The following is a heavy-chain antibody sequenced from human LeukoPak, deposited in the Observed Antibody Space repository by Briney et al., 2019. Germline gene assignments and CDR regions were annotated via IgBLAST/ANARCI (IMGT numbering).Heavy chain of an antibody. CDR1: GGSISGSSYY. Sequence: SETLSLTCTVSGGSISGSSYYWGWIRQPPGKGLEWIGSIYYSGSTYYNPSLKSRVTISVDTSKNQFSLKLSSVTAADTAVYYCARVSPYSRYSSRSATVLGAAPHWFDPWGQGTLVTVSS. D-gene: IGHD6-13*01. CDR3: ARVSPYSRYSSRSATVLGAAPHWFDP. V-gene: IGHV4-39*07. CDR2: IYYSGST. J-gene: IGHJ5*02.